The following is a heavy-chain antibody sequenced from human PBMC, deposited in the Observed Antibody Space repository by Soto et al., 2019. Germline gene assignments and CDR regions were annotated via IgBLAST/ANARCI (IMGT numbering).Heavy chain of an antibody. CDR3: ARAHVAAAGSLY. J-gene: IGHJ4*02. V-gene: IGHV3-33*01. D-gene: IGHD6-13*01. CDR2: IWYDGSNK. CDR1: GFTFSGYG. Sequence: QVQLVESGGGVVQPGRSLRLSCAASGFTFSGYGMHWVRQAPGKGLEWVAVIWYDGSNKYYADSVKGRFTISRDNSKNPLYLQMNSLRAEDTAVYYCARAHVAAAGSLYWGQGTLVTVSS.